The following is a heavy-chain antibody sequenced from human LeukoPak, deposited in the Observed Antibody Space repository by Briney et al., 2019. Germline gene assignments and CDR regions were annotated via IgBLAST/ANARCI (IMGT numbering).Heavy chain of an antibody. CDR1: GGSISSSSYY. D-gene: IGHD2-15*01. Sequence: SETLSLTCTVSGGSISSSSYYWGWIRQPPGKGLERIGSIYYSGSTYYNPSLKSRVTISVDTSKNQFSLKLSSVTAADTAVYYCARHSDIVVVVAATPGAFDIWGQGTMVTVSS. CDR3: ARHSDIVVVVAATPGAFDI. CDR2: IYYSGST. V-gene: IGHV4-39*01. J-gene: IGHJ3*02.